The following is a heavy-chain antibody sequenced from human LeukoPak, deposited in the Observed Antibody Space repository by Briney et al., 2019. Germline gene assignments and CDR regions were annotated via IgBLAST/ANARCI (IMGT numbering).Heavy chain of an antibody. CDR3: TRERRDGYKVYFDY. CDR2: VYYSGST. Sequence: PSETLSLTCTVSGGSISSYHWSWIRQPPGKGLEWIGYVYYSGSTNYNPSLKSRVTISVDTSKNQFSLRLSSATAADTAVYYCTRERRDGYKVYFDYWGQGTLVTVSS. J-gene: IGHJ4*02. CDR1: GGSISSYH. V-gene: IGHV4-59*01. D-gene: IGHD5-24*01.